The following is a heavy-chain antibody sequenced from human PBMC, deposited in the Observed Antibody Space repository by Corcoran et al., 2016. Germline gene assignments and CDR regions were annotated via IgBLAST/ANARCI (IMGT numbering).Heavy chain of an antibody. CDR2: IYHSGST. CDR1: GGSISSSNW. V-gene: IGHV4-4*02. Sequence: QVQLQESGPGLVKPSGTLSLTCAVSGGSISSSNWWSWVRQPPGKGLEWIGEIYHSGSTNYNPSLKSRVTISVDKSKNQFSLKLSSVTAADTAGYYWARARPPDCSGGSCYSGSFDYWGQGTLVTGSS. CDR3: ARARPPDCSGGSCYSGSFDY. D-gene: IGHD2-15*01. J-gene: IGHJ4*02.